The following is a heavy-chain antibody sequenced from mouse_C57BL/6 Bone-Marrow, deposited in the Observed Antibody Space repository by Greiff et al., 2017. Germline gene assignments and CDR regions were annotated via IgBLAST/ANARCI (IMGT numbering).Heavy chain of an antibody. V-gene: IGHV1-82*01. D-gene: IGHD1-1*01. CDR3: ARSHYGSSYAMDY. Sequence: VQLQQSGPELVKPGASVKISCKASGYAFSSSWMNWVKQRPGKGLEWIGRIYPGDGDTNYNGKFKGKATLTADKSSSTAYMQLSSLTSEDSAVYFCARSHYGSSYAMDYWGQGTSVTVSS. CDR1: GYAFSSSW. CDR2: IYPGDGDT. J-gene: IGHJ4*01.